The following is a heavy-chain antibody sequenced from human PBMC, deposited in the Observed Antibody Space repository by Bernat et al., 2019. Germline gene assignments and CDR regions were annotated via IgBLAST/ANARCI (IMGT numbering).Heavy chain of an antibody. Sequence: EVQLLESGGGLIQPGGSLRLSCAASGFTFSNYVMSWVRQAPGKGVEWVSGISGSGSSTYYADSVKGRFTISRDNSKNTLYLQMNSLGAEDTAIYYCALAPKYWGEGTLVTVSS. CDR3: ALAPKY. CDR2: ISGSGSST. J-gene: IGHJ4*02. CDR1: GFTFSNYV. V-gene: IGHV3-23*01.